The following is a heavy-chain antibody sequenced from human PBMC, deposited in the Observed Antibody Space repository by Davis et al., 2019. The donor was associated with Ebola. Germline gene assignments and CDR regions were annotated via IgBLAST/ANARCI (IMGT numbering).Heavy chain of an antibody. J-gene: IGHJ3*02. D-gene: IGHD2-2*01. CDR2: ISSSSSYI. V-gene: IGHV3-21*04. Sequence: PGGSLRLSCAASGFTFSSYSMNWVRQAPGKGLEWVSSISSSSSYIYYADSVKGRFTISRDNAKNSLYLQMNSLRAEDTAVYYCARRGPIVVVAAATRPHFDAFDIWGQGTMVTVSS. CDR3: ARRGPIVVVAAATRPHFDAFDI. CDR1: GFTFSSYS.